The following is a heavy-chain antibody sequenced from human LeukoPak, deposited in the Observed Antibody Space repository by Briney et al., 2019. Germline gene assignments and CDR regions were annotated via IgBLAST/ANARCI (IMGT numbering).Heavy chain of an antibody. D-gene: IGHD3-22*01. CDR2: IWYDGSNK. Sequence: TGRPLRLSCAASVFTFSSYGMHWVRQAPGKGLEWVAVIWYDGSNKYYADSVKGRFTISRDNSKNTLYLQMNSLRAEDTAVYYCARDSSGYYPLEYFQHWGQGTLVTVSS. V-gene: IGHV3-33*01. J-gene: IGHJ1*01. CDR1: VFTFSSYG. CDR3: ARDSSGYYPLEYFQH.